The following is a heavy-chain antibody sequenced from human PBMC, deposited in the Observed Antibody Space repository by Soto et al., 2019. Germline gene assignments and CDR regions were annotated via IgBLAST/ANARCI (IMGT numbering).Heavy chain of an antibody. CDR2: LNAGNGNT. CDR1: GYTFTSYA. J-gene: IGHJ6*02. V-gene: IGHV1-3*01. Sequence: QVRLVQSGAEVKKPAASVKVSCKASGYTFTSYAMHWVRQAPAQRRERMGWLNAGNGNTKYSQKFQGRVTITRDTAASTPYMELSSLRSEDTAVYYCARHPIVGATKCLGYYSMDVWGQGTTVAVSS. CDR3: ARHPIVGATKCLGYYSMDV. D-gene: IGHD1-26*01.